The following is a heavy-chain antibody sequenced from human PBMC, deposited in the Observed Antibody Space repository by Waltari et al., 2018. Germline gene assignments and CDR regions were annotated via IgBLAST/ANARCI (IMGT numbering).Heavy chain of an antibody. CDR1: GFTFSTYA. CDR3: ARAYYAYSSSTFQNY. D-gene: IGHD2-2*01. CDR2: SSDDGGSE. Sequence: QVQLVESGGGVVQPGRSLRLSCVASGFTFSTYAMHWVRQAPGKGLGVVAVSSDDGGSEYYADSVKGRFTISRDNSKNTVFLQMNSLRAEDTAVYYCARAYYAYSSSTFQNYWGRGTLVTVSS. J-gene: IGHJ1*01. V-gene: IGHV3-30*01.